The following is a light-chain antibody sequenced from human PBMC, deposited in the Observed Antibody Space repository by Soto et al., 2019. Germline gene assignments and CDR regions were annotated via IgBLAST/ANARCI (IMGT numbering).Light chain of an antibody. J-gene: IGKJ5*01. CDR3: QQYVTSPAIT. CDR2: GAT. Sequence: EIVLTQSPATLSLSPGERATLSCRASQSVSSYLAWYQQKPGLAPRLLIHGATKRTSGTPDSFSGSGSGTAFTLAISRLEPEDFAIYYCQQYVTSPAITFGQGTRLEIK. CDR1: QSVSSY. V-gene: IGKV3-20*01.